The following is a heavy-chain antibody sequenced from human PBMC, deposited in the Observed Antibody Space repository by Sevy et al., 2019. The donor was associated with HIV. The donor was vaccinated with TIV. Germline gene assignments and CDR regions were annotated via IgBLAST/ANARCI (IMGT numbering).Heavy chain of an antibody. J-gene: IGHJ4*02. Sequence: GGSLRLSCAASGFTFSSYSMNWVRQAPGKGLEWVSSISSSSSYIYYADSVKGRFTISRDNAKNSLYLQMNSLRAEDRAVYYCARDQPYRVRLWLGWGQGTLVTVSS. CDR1: GFTFSSYS. CDR2: ISSSSSYI. D-gene: IGHD5-18*01. CDR3: ARDQPYRVRLWLG. V-gene: IGHV3-21*01.